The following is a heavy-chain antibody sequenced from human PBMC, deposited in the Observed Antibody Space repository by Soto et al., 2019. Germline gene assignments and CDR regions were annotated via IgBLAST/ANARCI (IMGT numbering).Heavy chain of an antibody. D-gene: IGHD6-13*01. Sequence: QLQLEESGPGLVKPSQTLSLTCAVSGGSISNGGYYWSWIRQHPGKGLEWIGSIYFSGSTYYNPSLKSRVTISVATPKNQFALKLSSVTAADTAVYSCARDRHSQQPNHRWGGGYMDVWGKGTTVTVSS. CDR2: IYFSGST. CDR3: ARDRHSQQPNHRWGGGYMDV. CDR1: GGSISNGGYY. J-gene: IGHJ6*03. V-gene: IGHV4-31*11.